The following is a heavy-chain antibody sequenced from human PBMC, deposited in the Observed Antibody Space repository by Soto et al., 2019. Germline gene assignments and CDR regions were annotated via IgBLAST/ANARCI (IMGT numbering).Heavy chain of an antibody. D-gene: IGHD2-15*01. CDR1: GFTFTTYA. Sequence: QVQLVESGGGVVQPGRSLSLSCAASGFTFTTYAIHWVRQAPGKGLEWVAVISNDGRGKYYADSVKGRFTISRDNSKNTLYLQINSLRSDETAVYYCARDQCFGGGRSCYDFDCWGQGTLVTVSS. CDR3: ARDQCFGGGRSCYDFDC. CDR2: ISNDGRGK. V-gene: IGHV3-30*04. J-gene: IGHJ4*02.